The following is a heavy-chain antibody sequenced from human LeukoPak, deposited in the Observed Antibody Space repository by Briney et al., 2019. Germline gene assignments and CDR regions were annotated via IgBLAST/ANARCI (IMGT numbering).Heavy chain of an antibody. CDR1: GFTFSHYS. CDR2: ISGLSNYI. J-gene: IGHJ4*02. CDR3: ARESSEYYGSGSFSY. V-gene: IGHV3-21*01. D-gene: IGHD3-10*01. Sequence: GGSLRLSCAASGFTFSHYSMNWVRQAPGKGLEWASSISGLSNYIYYADSVKGRFTISRDNAKNSLYLQMNSLRAEDTAVYYCARESSEYYGSGSFSYWGQGTLVTVSS.